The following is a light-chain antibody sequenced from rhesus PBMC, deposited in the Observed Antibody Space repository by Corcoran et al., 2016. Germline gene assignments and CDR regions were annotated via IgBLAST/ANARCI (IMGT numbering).Light chain of an antibody. J-gene: IGKJ3*01. CDR1: QGISKF. V-gene: IGKV1-33*02. Sequence: DIQMTQSPSSLSASVGDTVTITCQASQGISKFLAWYQQKPGKAPKLLIYDASTLQSGVPSRFSGSGSGTEFTLTISSLQPDDFATYYFQQHNVFPLTFGPGAKLDIK. CDR3: QQHNVFPLT. CDR2: DAS.